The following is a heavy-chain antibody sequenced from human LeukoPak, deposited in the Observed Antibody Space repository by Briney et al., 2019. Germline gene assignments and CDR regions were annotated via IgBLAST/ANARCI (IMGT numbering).Heavy chain of an antibody. D-gene: IGHD2-2*01. J-gene: IGHJ3*02. Sequence: PGGSLRLSCAASGCTFSSYSMNWVRQAPGKGLEWVSSISSSSSYIYYADSVKGRFTISRDNAKNSLYLQMNSLRAEDTAVYYCAREPQLLNAFDIWGQGTMVTVSS. CDR1: GCTFSSYS. CDR3: AREPQLLNAFDI. CDR2: ISSSSSYI. V-gene: IGHV3-21*01.